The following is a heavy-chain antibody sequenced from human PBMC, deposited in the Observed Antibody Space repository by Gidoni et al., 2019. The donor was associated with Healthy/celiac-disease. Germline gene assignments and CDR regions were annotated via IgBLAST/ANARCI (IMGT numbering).Heavy chain of an antibody. CDR1: GGTFSSYA. V-gene: IGHV1-69*01. CDR2: IIPIFGTT. Sequence: QVQLVQSGAEVKKPGSSVKVSCKAAGGTFSSYAISWVRQAPGQGLEWMGGIIPIFGTTNYAQKFQGRVTNTADESTSTAYMELSSLRSEDTAVYYCARGGYCSGGSCYGGYYYYGMDVWGQGTTVTVSS. CDR3: ARGGYCSGGSCYGGYYYYGMDV. J-gene: IGHJ6*02. D-gene: IGHD2-15*01.